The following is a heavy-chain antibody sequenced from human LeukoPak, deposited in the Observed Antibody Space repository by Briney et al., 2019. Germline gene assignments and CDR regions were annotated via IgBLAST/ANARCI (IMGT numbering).Heavy chain of an antibody. CDR2: INPNSGGT. CDR3: ARGFLGYCSGGSCYSMGYYYYGMDV. CDR1: GYTFTSYY. Sequence: ASVKVSCKASGYTFTSYYMHWVRQAPGQGLEWMGWINPNSGGTNYAQKFQGRVTMTRDTSISTAYMELSRLRSDDTAVYYCARGFLGYCSGGSCYSMGYYYYGMDVWGQGTTVTVSS. J-gene: IGHJ6*02. V-gene: IGHV1-2*02. D-gene: IGHD2-15*01.